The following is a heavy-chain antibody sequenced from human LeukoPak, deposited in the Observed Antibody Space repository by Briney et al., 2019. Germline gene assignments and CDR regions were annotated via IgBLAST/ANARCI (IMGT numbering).Heavy chain of an antibody. J-gene: IGHJ6*03. Sequence: PGGSLRLSCAASGFTFSTYIMNCVRQAPGKGLEWVSSITSTSNYMYYADSVKGRFTISRDNAQNSLYLHMSSLRAEDTAVYYCAREPYSGGYGDDYYFYMDVWGKGTTVTISS. CDR2: ITSTSNYM. D-gene: IGHD1-26*01. V-gene: IGHV3-21*01. CDR1: GFTFSTYI. CDR3: AREPYSGGYGDDYYFYMDV.